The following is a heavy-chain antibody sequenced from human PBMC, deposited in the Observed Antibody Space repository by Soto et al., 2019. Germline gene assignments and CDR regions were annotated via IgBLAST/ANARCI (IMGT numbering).Heavy chain of an antibody. V-gene: IGHV3-74*01. D-gene: IGHD1-26*01. CDR2: IHSDGSST. CDR3: ARGDRGAFDL. Sequence: EVQLVESGGGLVRPGGSLRLSCAASGFTFSYYWRHWVRQAPGKGLVWVSRIHSDGSSTTYADFVKGRFIISRDNARNTVDLEMNSVGVEDTAVYYCARGDRGAFDLWGLGTVVTVSS. J-gene: IGHJ3*01. CDR1: GFTFSYYW.